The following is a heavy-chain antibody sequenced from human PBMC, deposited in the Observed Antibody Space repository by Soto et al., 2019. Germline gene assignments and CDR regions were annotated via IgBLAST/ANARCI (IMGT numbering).Heavy chain of an antibody. D-gene: IGHD3-10*01. Sequence: ASVKVSCKASGYTFTSYHMHWVRQAPGQGLEWMGIINPSGGSTSYAQKFQGRVTMTRDTSTSTVYMELSSLRSEDTAVYYCAILPLWFGKLYPYYYGMDVWGPGTTVTVSS. CDR1: GYTFTSYH. CDR3: AILPLWFGKLYPYYYGMDV. J-gene: IGHJ6*02. V-gene: IGHV1-46*01. CDR2: INPSGGST.